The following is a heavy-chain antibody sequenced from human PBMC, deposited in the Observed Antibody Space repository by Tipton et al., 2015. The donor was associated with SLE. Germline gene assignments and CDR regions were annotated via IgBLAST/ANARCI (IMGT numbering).Heavy chain of an antibody. V-gene: IGHV4-38-2*01. CDR2: IYHDGRT. CDR1: GNVISRGYF. Sequence: GLVKPSETLSLTCGVSGNVISRGYFWGWIRQSPGKGLEWIGSIYHDGRTYYNPSLQSRVTISVDTSKNQFSLKLNSGTASDTAVYYCARQVASFDYWGQGTLVTVSS. CDR3: ARQVASFDY. J-gene: IGHJ4*02. D-gene: IGHD5-12*01.